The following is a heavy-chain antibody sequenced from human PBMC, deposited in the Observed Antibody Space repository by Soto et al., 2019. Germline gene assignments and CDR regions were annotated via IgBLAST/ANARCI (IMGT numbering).Heavy chain of an antibody. CDR3: AHRHTAAAGTGANWFDP. J-gene: IGHJ5*02. Sequence: SGPTLVNPTQTLTLSCTFSGFSLSTRGVSVGWIRQPPGKALEWVALIYWDDDKRYSPSLRSRLTITKDTSKNQVVLTMTNMDPVDTATYYCAHRHTAAAGTGANWFDPWGQGTLVTVSS. V-gene: IGHV2-5*02. CDR1: GFSLSTRGVS. D-gene: IGHD6-13*01. CDR2: IYWDDDK.